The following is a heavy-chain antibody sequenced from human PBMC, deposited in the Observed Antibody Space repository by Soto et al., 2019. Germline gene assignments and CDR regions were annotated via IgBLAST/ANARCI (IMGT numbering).Heavy chain of an antibody. J-gene: IGHJ5*01. CDR2: INHSGST. CDR1: GASFSGYY. V-gene: IGHV4-34*01. D-gene: IGHD3-22*01. Sequence: PSETLSLTCAVYGASFSGYYWSWIRQPPGKGLEWIGEINHSGSTNYNPSLKSRVTMSVETTKNQLSLKLSSVTAADTAVYYCSTRAYDTNGYYRFDPWGQGTLVTVSS. CDR3: STRAYDTNGYYRFDP.